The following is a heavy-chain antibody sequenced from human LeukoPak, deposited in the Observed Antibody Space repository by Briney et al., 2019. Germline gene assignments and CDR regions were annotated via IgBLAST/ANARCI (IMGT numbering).Heavy chain of an antibody. CDR2: IRSKAYGGTT. CDR1: GFTFGDYA. CDR3: TSPLLWFEELSYYFDY. V-gene: IGHV3-49*03. J-gene: IGHJ4*02. D-gene: IGHD3-10*01. Sequence: PGGSLRLSCTASGFTFGDYAMSWFRQAPGKGLEWVGFIRSKAYGGTTEYAASVKGRFTISRDDSKSIAYLQMNSLKTEDTAVYYCTSPLLWFEELSYYFDYWGQGTLVTVSS.